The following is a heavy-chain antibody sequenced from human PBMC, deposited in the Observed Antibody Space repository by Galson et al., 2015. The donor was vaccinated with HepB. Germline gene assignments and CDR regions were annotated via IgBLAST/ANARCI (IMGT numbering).Heavy chain of an antibody. Sequence: SLRLSCAASGFTFSSYAMHWVRQAPGKGLEWVAVISYDGSNKYYADSVKGRFTISRDNSKNTLYLQMNSLRAEDTAVYYCARVRDSSRNYGMDVWGQGTTVTVSS. CDR1: GFTFSSYA. V-gene: IGHV3-30-3*01. J-gene: IGHJ6*02. CDR3: ARVRDSSRNYGMDV. CDR2: ISYDGSNK. D-gene: IGHD6-13*01.